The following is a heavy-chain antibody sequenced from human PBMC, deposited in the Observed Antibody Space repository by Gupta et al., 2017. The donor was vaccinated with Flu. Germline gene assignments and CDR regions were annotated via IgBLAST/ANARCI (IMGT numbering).Heavy chain of an antibody. CDR3: ASHIAAAGNNWFDP. Sequence: FSGYYWSWIRQPPGKGLEWIGEINHSGSTNYNPSLKSRVTISVDTSKNQFSLKLSSVTAADTAVYYCASHIAAAGNNWFDPWGQGTLVTVSS. V-gene: IGHV4-34*01. J-gene: IGHJ5*02. D-gene: IGHD6-13*01. CDR1: FSGYY. CDR2: INHSGST.